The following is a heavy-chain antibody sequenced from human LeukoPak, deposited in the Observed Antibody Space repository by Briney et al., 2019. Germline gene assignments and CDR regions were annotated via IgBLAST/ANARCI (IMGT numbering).Heavy chain of an antibody. J-gene: IGHJ3*02. CDR3: ASGYSYGTSHAFDI. D-gene: IGHD5-18*01. CDR2: ISAYNGNT. V-gene: IGHV1-18*01. CDR1: GYTFTSYG. Sequence: ASVKVSCKASGYTFTSYGISWVRRAPGQGLEWMGWISAYNGNTNYAQKLQGRVTMTTDTSTSTAYMELRSLRSDDTAVYYCASGYSYGTSHAFDIWGQGTMVTVSS.